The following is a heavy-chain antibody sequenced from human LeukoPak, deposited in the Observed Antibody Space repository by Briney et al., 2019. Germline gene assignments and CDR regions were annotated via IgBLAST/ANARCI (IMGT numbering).Heavy chain of an antibody. V-gene: IGHV3-33*01. J-gene: IGHJ4*02. D-gene: IGHD4-17*01. CDR3: ARDSGRYGDSHFDY. Sequence: GGSPRLSCAASGFTFSSYGMHWVRQAPGKGLEWVAVIWYDGSNKYYADSVKGRFTISRDNSKNTLYLQMNSLRAEDTAVYYCARDSGRYGDSHFDYWGQGTLVTVSS. CDR2: IWYDGSNK. CDR1: GFTFSSYG.